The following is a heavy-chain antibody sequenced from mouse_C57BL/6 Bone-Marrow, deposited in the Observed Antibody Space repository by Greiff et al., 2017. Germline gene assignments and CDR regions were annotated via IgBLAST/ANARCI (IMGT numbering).Heavy chain of an antibody. Sequence: VQLQQPGAELVKPGASVKLSCKASGYTFTSYWMQWVKQRPGQGLEWIGEIDPSDSYTNYNQKFKGKATLTVDTSSSTAYMQLSSLTSEDSAVYYCAGDFDYWGQGTTRTVSS. CDR2: IDPSDSYT. CDR3: AGDFDY. CDR1: GYTFTSYW. J-gene: IGHJ2*01. V-gene: IGHV1-50*01.